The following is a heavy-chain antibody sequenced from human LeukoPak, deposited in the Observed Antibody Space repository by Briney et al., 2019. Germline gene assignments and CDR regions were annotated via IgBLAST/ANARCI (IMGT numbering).Heavy chain of an antibody. CDR1: GFTFSSYA. J-gene: IGHJ4*02. CDR3: AKDPADYVWGRPDD. Sequence: GGSLRLSCAASGFTFSSYAMSWVRQAPGKGLEWVSAISGSGGSTYYADSVKGRFTISRDNSKNTLYLQMNSLRAEDTAVYYCAKDPADYVWGRPDDGGQGTRVTVSS. D-gene: IGHD3-16*01. CDR2: ISGSGGST. V-gene: IGHV3-23*01.